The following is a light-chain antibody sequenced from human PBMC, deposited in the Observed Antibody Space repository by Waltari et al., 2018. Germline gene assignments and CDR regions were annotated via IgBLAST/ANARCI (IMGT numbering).Light chain of an antibody. J-gene: IGLJ3*02. V-gene: IGLV1-51*01. CDR3: GTWDSSLSVWV. CDR1: SSNIGNNY. Sequence: QSVLTQPPSVSAAPGQKVTIPCSGSSSNIGNNYVSWYQQLPGTAPKLLIYYNNKRPSGIPDRFSGSKSGTSATLGITGLQTGDEADYYCGTWDSSLSVWVFGGGTKLTVL. CDR2: YNN.